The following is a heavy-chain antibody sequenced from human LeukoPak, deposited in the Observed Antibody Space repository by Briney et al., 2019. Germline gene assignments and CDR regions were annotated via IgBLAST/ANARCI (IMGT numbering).Heavy chain of an antibody. CDR2: IGSSSDYI. D-gene: IGHD3-10*01. Sequence: GGSLRLSCAASGLTFSSYSMNWVRQAPGKGLEWVSSIGSSSDYIYYADSVKGRFTISRGNAKNSLYVQMNSLRAEDTAVYYCARGSGSGSYYPRFDYWGQGTVVTVSS. CDR1: GLTFSSYS. CDR3: ARGSGSGSYYPRFDY. J-gene: IGHJ4*02. V-gene: IGHV3-21*01.